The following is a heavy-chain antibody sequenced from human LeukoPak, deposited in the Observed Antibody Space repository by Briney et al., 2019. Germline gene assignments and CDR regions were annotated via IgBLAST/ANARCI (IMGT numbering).Heavy chain of an antibody. CDR1: GFTFSRHW. Sequence: GSLRLSCAASGFTFSRHWMYWVRQAPGKGLEWVANIKQDGSAKPYVDSVKGRFTISRDNAKNSLFLQMNSLRAEDTAVYYCARDNGWSADFWGQGTLVTVSS. CDR2: IKQDGSAK. J-gene: IGHJ4*02. V-gene: IGHV3-7*03. CDR3: ARDNGWSADF. D-gene: IGHD2-15*01.